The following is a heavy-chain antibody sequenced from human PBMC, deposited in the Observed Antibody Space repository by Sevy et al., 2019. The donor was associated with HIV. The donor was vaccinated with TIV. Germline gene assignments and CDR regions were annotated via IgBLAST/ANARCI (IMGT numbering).Heavy chain of an antibody. CDR1: GITLSTYW. CDR3: SRGLYYYDMRGHQEPGDY. D-gene: IGHD3-22*01. J-gene: IGHJ4*02. CDR2: VNSDGSST. V-gene: IGHV3-74*01. Sequence: GSLKLSCAASGITLSTYWMHWGRQTPGKGLGWVSRVNSDGSSTSYADSVKGRLTSSRDNGKNTLYLQMKSLRAEDTAVYFCSRGLYYYDMRGHQEPGDYWGQGVLVTVSS.